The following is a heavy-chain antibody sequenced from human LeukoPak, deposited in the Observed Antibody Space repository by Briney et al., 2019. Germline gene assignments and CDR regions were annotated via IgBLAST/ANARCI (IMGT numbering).Heavy chain of an antibody. Sequence: PGESLRLSCGASGFTFSSFGMHWVRQAPGKGLEWVAVIWYDGSNKYYADSVKGRFTISRDNSKNTLYLQMNSLRAEDTAVYYCARDLIWFGESNPLGYWGQGTLVTVSS. D-gene: IGHD3-10*01. CDR3: ARDLIWFGESNPLGY. CDR2: IWYDGSNK. J-gene: IGHJ4*02. V-gene: IGHV3-33*01. CDR1: GFTFSSFG.